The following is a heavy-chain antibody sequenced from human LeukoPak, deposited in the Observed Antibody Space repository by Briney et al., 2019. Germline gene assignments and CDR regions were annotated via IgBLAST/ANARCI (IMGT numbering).Heavy chain of an antibody. CDR1: GFTFSSYA. J-gene: IGHJ5*02. Sequence: GGSLRLSCAASGFTFSSYALHWVRQAPGKGLEYVSDISRNGGSTYYANSVKGRFTISRDNAKNTLYLQMNSLRAEDTAVYYCARAVGDTAMVVNWFDPWGQGTLVTVSS. CDR2: ISRNGGST. V-gene: IGHV3-64*01. D-gene: IGHD5-18*01. CDR3: ARAVGDTAMVVNWFDP.